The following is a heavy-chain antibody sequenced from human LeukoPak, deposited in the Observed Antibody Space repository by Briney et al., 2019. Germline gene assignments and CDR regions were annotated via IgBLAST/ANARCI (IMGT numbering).Heavy chain of an antibody. CDR1: GGSISSGDYY. Sequence: SQTLSLTCTASGGSISSGDYYWSWIRQPPGKGLEWIAYMYYSGSTYYNPSLKSRVTMSADTSKNQLSLKLSSVTAADTAVYYCARPYYYDSRIDPWGQGILVTVSS. J-gene: IGHJ5*02. D-gene: IGHD3-22*01. CDR3: ARPYYYDSRIDP. V-gene: IGHV4-30-4*01. CDR2: MYYSGST.